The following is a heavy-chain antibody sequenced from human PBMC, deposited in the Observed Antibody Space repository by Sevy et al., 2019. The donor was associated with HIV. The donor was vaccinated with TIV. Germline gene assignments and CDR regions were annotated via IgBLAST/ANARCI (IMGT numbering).Heavy chain of an antibody. J-gene: IGHJ4*02. Sequence: GALRPLFCGPWIPFNSHWKQLVRPGSGKGLGGVANIKKDGNEKYYADSVRGRFTISRDNAKESLYLQMSNLRVEDTGLYYCARRYFDLWGQGTLVTVSS. CDR2: IKKDGNEK. V-gene: IGHV3-7*01. CDR1: IPFNSHW. CDR3: ARRYFDL.